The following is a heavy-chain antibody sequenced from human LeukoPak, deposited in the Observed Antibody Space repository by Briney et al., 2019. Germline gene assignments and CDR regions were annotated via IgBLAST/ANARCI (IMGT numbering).Heavy chain of an antibody. V-gene: IGHV4-59*01. J-gene: IGHJ4*02. CDR3: ARERVGANDY. D-gene: IGHD1-26*01. CDR1: GGSLSSYY. Sequence: SETLSLTCTVSGGSLSSYYWSWIRQPPGKGLEWIGYIYYSGSTNYNPSLKSRVTISVDTSKNQFSLKLSSVTAADTAVYYCARERVGANDYWGQGTLVTVSS. CDR2: IYYSGST.